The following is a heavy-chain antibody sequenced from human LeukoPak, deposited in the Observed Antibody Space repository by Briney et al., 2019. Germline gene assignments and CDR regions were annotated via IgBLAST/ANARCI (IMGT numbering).Heavy chain of an antibody. D-gene: IGHD6-6*01. J-gene: IGHJ4*02. CDR1: GYTFTSYY. V-gene: IGHV1-46*01. Sequence: ASVKVSCKASGYTFTSYYMHWVRQAPEQGLEWMGIINPSSSSTSYAQKFQGRVTMTRDTSTSTLYMELSSLRSEDTAVYYCAREYSSSSGVFVYWGQGTLVTVFS. CDR2: INPSSSST. CDR3: AREYSSSSGVFVY.